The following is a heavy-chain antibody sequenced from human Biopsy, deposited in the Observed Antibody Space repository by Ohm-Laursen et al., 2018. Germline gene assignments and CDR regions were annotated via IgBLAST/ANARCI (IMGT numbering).Heavy chain of an antibody. V-gene: IGHV3-9*01. CDR1: GFSFDNYV. CDR2: ISWNSDSI. J-gene: IGHJ4*02. D-gene: IGHD2-15*01. Sequence: SSLRLSCSASGFSFDNYVMHWVRQAPGKGLEWVSGISWNSDSIGYADSVKGRFTISRDNAKNSLYLQMNSLRAEDTAVYYCARAYPPPGRRLVVVAGDFDCWGQGTRVTVSS. CDR3: ARAYPPPGRRLVVVAGDFDC.